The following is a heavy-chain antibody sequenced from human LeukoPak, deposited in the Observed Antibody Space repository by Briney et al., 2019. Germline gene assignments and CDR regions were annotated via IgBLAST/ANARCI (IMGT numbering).Heavy chain of an antibody. CDR3: ARETPRRGETRDGYR. J-gene: IGHJ4*02. D-gene: IGHD5-24*01. CDR2: ISWNSGGV. V-gene: IGHV3-9*01. CDR1: GFTFNDYA. Sequence: GGSLRLSCAASGFTFNDYAMHWVRQAPGKGLEWVSGISWNSGGVGYADSVRGRFTISRGNPKNLLFLQINSLRVEDTAVYYCARETPRRGETRDGYRWGQGTLVTVSS.